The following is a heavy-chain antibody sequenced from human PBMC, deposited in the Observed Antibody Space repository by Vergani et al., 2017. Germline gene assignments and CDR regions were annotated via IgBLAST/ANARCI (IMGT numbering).Heavy chain of an antibody. D-gene: IGHD4-17*01. V-gene: IGHV4-4*07. CDR1: GGSISPYY. J-gene: IGHJ6*03. CDR2: IYTSEST. Sequence: QVQLQESGPGLVKPSETLSLTCIVSGGSISPYYWSWIRQPAGKGLEWIGRIYTSESTNYNPSLKSRVTMSVDTSKNQFSLKLSSVTAADTAVYYCARAARQATVTSYYYYYMDVWGKGTTVTVSS. CDR3: ARAARQATVTSYYYYYMDV.